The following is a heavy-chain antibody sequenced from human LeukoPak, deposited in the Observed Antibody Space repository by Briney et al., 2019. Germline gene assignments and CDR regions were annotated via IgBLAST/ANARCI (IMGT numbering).Heavy chain of an antibody. CDR3: ARDRGGGIMLLYDY. CDR1: GYTFTDRY. V-gene: IGHV1-2*02. CDR2: IGPKDGDT. D-gene: IGHD3-16*01. Sequence: GASVKVSCKASGYTFTDRYMHWVRQAPGQGLEWMGWIGPKDGDTKYAQTFQGRVTMTRDTSISAVYMDLSDLGPDDTAVYYCARDRGGGIMLLYDYWGQGTLVTVSS. J-gene: IGHJ4*02.